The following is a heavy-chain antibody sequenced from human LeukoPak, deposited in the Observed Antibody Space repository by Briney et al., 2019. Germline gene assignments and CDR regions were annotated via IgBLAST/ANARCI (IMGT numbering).Heavy chain of an antibody. CDR2: IGSGGYT. J-gene: IGHJ5*02. V-gene: IGHV3-23*01. D-gene: IGHD5-24*01. CDR1: GFSLTSAA. CDR3: VQDAAGYTYA. Sequence: PGGSLRLSCAASGFSLTSAAMDWVRQAPGKGLEWVSTIGSGGYTYYADSVKGRFTISRDTSKNALYLQMTSLRAEDTAIYYCVQDAAGYTYAWGQGTLVTVSS.